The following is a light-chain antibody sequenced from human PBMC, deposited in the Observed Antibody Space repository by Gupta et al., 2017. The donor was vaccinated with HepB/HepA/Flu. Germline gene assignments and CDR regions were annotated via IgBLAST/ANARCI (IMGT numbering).Light chain of an antibody. V-gene: IGKV1-12*01. Sequence: DIQMTQSPSSVSASVGDRVTITCRASQDISRWLAWYQQKPGEAPRPLIYYASILQSGVPSRFSGSGFGVDFTLTISRLQPEDSATYYCLQPSSFPRSFGQGTKLEIK. CDR2: YAS. J-gene: IGKJ2*04. CDR3: LQPSSFPRS. CDR1: QDISRW.